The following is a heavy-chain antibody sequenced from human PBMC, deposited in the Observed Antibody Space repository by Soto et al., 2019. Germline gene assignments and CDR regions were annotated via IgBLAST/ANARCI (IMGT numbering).Heavy chain of an antibody. Sequence: GGSLRLSCAASGFNFSIYSMIWVRQAPGKGLEWVSGISATTGNTYYTNSVKGRFTISRDNFENTLFLQMNNLRAEDTALYYCAIDSDGGYWGQGALVTVSS. V-gene: IGHV3-23*01. D-gene: IGHD2-15*01. CDR3: AIDSDGGY. CDR2: ISATTGNT. CDR1: GFNFSIYS. J-gene: IGHJ4*02.